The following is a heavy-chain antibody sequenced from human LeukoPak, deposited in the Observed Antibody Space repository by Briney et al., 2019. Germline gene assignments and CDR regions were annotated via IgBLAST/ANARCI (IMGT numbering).Heavy chain of an antibody. CDR2: IYSSGST. J-gene: IGHJ3*02. CDR3: ARHLRITDPVGAFDS. D-gene: IGHD3-3*01. V-gene: IGHV4-59*08. CDR1: GGSISSYY. Sequence: PSETLSLACTVSGGSISSYYWSWLRQPPGKALEGIGYIYSSGSTNYNPSLKSRVTISVDTSKNQFSLKLSSVPAADTAVYCCARHLRITDPVGAFDSWGQGTMVTVSS.